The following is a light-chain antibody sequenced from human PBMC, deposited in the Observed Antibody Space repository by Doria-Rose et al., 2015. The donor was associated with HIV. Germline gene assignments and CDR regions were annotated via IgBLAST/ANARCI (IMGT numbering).Light chain of an antibody. CDR2: AAS. J-gene: IGKJ2*01. V-gene: IGKV1-8*01. CDR3: QQYYSYPRT. CDR1: QGISSY. Sequence: TQSPSSLSASTGDRVTITCRASQGISSYLAWYQQKPGKAPKLLIYAASTLQSGVPSRFSGSGSGTDFTLTISCLQSEDFAAYYCQQYYSYPRTFGQGTKQEIK.